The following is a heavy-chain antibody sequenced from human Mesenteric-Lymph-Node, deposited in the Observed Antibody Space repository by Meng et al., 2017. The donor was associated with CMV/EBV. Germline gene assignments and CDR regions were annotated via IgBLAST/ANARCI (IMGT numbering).Heavy chain of an antibody. CDR1: GFTFSSYW. CDR3: AKGNARYQLLYDFDY. Sequence: GESLKISCAASGFTFSSYWMHWVRQAPGKGLVWVSRINSDGSNSNYADSVKGRFTISRDNAKNSLYLQMNSLRVEDMALYYCAKGNARYQLLYDFDYWGQGTLVTVSS. J-gene: IGHJ4*02. V-gene: IGHV3-74*01. CDR2: INSDGSNS. D-gene: IGHD2-2*02.